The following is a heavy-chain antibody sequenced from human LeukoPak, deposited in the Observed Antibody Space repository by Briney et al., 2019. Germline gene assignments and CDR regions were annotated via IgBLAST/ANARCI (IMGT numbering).Heavy chain of an antibody. CDR2: FYYSGST. J-gene: IGHJ3*02. D-gene: IGHD2-21*02. CDR3: ASIVVVTAADPSDAFDI. CDR1: GGSMSSSNYY. Sequence: SETLSLTCTVSGGSMSSSNYYWGWIRQPPGKGLEWIGSFYYSGSTFHNPSLKSRVTISVDTSKNQFSLNLSSVTAADTAVYYCASIVVVTAADPSDAFDIWGQGTMVTVSS. V-gene: IGHV4-39*01.